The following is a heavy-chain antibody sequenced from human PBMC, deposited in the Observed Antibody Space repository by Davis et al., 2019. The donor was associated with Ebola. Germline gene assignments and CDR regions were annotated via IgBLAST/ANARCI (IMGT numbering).Heavy chain of an antibody. D-gene: IGHD3-10*01. V-gene: IGHV4-59*08. Sequence: MPSETLSLTCTVSGGSISDHYWCWIRQPPGKALQPIGYIYYDGTTNYNPSRKSRLTISLDPSTNQLSLKLSSVTAADTAVYYCARRVPMGNWFDPWGQGTLVTVSS. CDR3: ARRVPMGNWFDP. J-gene: IGHJ5*02. CDR2: IYYDGTT. CDR1: GGSISDHY.